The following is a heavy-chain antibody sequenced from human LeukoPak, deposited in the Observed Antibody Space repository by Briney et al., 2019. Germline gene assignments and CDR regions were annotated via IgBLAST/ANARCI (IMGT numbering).Heavy chain of an antibody. D-gene: IGHD2-2*01. J-gene: IGHJ2*01. CDR2: IYTSEST. V-gene: IGHV4-61*02. Sequence: SQTLSLTXTVSGGSISSGSYYWRWSRQPAGKGLEWIGRIYTSESTNYNPSMKSRVTISVDTSKNQFSLKLSSVTAADTAVYYCARVVPAAARIFDLWSRGTLVTVSS. CDR1: GGSISSGSYY. CDR3: ARVVPAAARIFDL.